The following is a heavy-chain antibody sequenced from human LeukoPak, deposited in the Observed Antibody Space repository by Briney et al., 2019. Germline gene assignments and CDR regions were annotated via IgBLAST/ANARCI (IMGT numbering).Heavy chain of an antibody. CDR3: ARDGNYGGNFGALDY. J-gene: IGHJ4*02. CDR1: GFTFSNFD. CDR2: ISSSGSPK. V-gene: IGHV3-48*03. Sequence: GGSLRLSCAASGFTFSNFDMNWVRQAPGKGLEWVSYISSSGSPKYYADSVRGRFSVSRDNAENSLYLQMNSLRAEDTAVYYCARDGNYGGNFGALDYWGQGTLVTVSS. D-gene: IGHD4-23*01.